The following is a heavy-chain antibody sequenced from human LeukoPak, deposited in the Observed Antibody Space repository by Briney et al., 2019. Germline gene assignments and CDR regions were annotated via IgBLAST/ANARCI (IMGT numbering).Heavy chain of an antibody. V-gene: IGHV3-48*01. CDR3: ASGPLRFFFDI. J-gene: IGHJ3*02. CDR1: GFTFSSYS. D-gene: IGHD3-3*01. Sequence: GGSLRLSCAASGFTFSSYSMNWVRQAPGKGLEWVSYISSSSSTIYYADSVKGRFTISRDNAKNSLYLQMNSLRAEDTAAYYCASGPLRFFFDIWGQGTMVTVSS. CDR2: ISSSSSTI.